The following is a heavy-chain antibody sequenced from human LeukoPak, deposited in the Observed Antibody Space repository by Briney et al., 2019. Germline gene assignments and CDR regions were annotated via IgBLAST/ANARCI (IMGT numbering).Heavy chain of an antibody. J-gene: IGHJ4*02. CDR1: GFSFSSYW. Sequence: GGSLRLSCTASGFSFSSYWMSWVRPAPGKGLAWVANIKQDGSDKYYVDSVKGRFTISRDNAKNSLYLQMNSRRAEDSALYYCARASAVAGTRDYWGQGTLVTVSS. CDR2: IKQDGSDK. V-gene: IGHV3-7*01. CDR3: ARASAVAGTRDY. D-gene: IGHD6-19*01.